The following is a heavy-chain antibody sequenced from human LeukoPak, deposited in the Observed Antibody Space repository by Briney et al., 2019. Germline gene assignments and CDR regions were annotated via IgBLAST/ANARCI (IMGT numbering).Heavy chain of an antibody. J-gene: IGHJ4*02. CDR3: ARMAMDPAMVTNFFDL. V-gene: IGHV1-2*02. CDR2: INPNSGGT. D-gene: IGHD5-18*01. Sequence: ASVKVSCKASGYTFTGYYMHWVRQAPGQGLEWMGWINPNSGGTNYAQKFQGRVTMTRDTSISTAYMELSRLRSDDTAVYYCARMAMDPAMVTNFFDLWGQGTLLTVSA. CDR1: GYTFTGYY.